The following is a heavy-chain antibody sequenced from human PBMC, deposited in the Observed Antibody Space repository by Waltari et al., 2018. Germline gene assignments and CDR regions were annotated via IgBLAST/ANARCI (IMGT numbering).Heavy chain of an antibody. CDR2: ISSSSSYL. CDR1: GFPFRSYS. J-gene: IGHJ6*02. Sequence: EVQLVESGGGLVKHGGSVRLSCAASGFPFRSYSMHWVCQAPGKGVEWVSSISSSSSYLYYADSGKGRFTNSRDNAKNALYLQMNSLRAEDTAVYYCASGVISEEVKDVWGQGTTVTVSS. V-gene: IGHV3-21*01. CDR3: ASGVISEEVKDV. D-gene: IGHD2-21*01.